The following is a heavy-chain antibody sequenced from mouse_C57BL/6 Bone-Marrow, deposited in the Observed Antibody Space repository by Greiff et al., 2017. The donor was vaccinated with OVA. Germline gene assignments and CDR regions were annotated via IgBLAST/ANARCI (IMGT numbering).Heavy chain of an antibody. D-gene: IGHD1-1*01. V-gene: IGHV1-82*01. CDR3: ARRDGSSPFDY. J-gene: IGHJ2*01. Sequence: VKLQESGPELVKPGASVKISCKASGYAFSSSWMNWVKQRPGKGLEWIGRIYPGDGDTNYNGKFKGKATLTADKSSSTAYMQLSSLTSEDSAVYFCARRDGSSPFDYWGQGTTLTVSS. CDR1: GYAFSSSW. CDR2: IYPGDGDT.